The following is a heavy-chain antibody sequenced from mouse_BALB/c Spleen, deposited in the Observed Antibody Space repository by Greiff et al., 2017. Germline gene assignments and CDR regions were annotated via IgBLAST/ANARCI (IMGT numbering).Heavy chain of an antibody. V-gene: IGHV1-77*01. Sequence: VKLMESGAELARPGASVKLSCKASGYTFTDYYINWVKQRTGQGLEWIGEIYPGSGNTYYNEKFKGKATLTADKSSSTAYMQLSSLTSEDSAVYFCARRGYGYGYAMDYWGQGTSVTVSS. CDR3: ARRGYGYGYAMDY. CDR2: IYPGSGNT. CDR1: GYTFTDYY. J-gene: IGHJ4*01. D-gene: IGHD1-2*01.